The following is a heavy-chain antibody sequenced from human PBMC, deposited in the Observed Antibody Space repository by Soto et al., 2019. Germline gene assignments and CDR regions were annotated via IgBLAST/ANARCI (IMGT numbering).Heavy chain of an antibody. CDR1: GGPFSGDA. J-gene: IGHJ6*02. D-gene: IGHD3-3*01. CDR3: ARLGSPYYEFWSGGYYYYGMDV. CDR2: IITIFNTA. V-gene: IGHV1-69*13. Sequence: SVKASCKAPGGPFSGDAISWVRQAPGHGLEWMGGIITIFNTANYAQMFHGRVTITADESTSTAYMELSRLRSDDTEVYYCARLGSPYYEFWSGGYYYYGMDVWGQGTTVTVSS.